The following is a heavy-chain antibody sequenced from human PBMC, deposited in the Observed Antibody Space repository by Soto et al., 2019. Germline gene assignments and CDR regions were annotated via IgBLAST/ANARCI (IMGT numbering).Heavy chain of an antibody. Sequence: QVQLVQSGAEVKKPGASVKVSCKASGYTFTSYGISWVRQAPGPGLEWMGWISASNGNTNYAQKLQGRVTMTTDTSTSTAYMELRSLRSYDTAVYYCARTLGGGYYYANSYWGQGTLVTVSS. CDR1: GYTFTSYG. CDR2: ISASNGNT. D-gene: IGHD3-22*01. V-gene: IGHV1-18*01. CDR3: ARTLGGGYYYANSY. J-gene: IGHJ4*02.